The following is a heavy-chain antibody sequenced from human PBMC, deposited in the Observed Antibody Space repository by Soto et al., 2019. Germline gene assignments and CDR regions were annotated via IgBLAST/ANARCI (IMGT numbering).Heavy chain of an antibody. J-gene: IGHJ1*01. CDR3: ARQWQWLETEYFQH. CDR2: IYYRGST. CDR1: GGSIRSSRYS. D-gene: IGHD6-19*01. Sequence: QLQLQESGPGLVKPSEPLSLTCTVSGGSIRSSRYSWGWLRQPPGPGLAWIGSIYYRGSTNYNPSLKSRVTISVDTSKNQFSLKLSSVTAADTAVYYCARQWQWLETEYFQHWGQGTLVTVSS. V-gene: IGHV4-39*01.